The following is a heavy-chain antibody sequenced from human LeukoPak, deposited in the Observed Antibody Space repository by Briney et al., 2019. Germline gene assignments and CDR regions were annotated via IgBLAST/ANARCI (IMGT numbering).Heavy chain of an antibody. CDR1: GFTFSSYS. CDR3: AVGEVVPAAMLGY. D-gene: IGHD2-2*01. Sequence: PGGSLRLSCAASGFTFSSYSMNWVRQAPGKGLEWVSYISSSSSTIYYADSVKGRFTISRDNAKNSLYLQMNSLRAEVTAVYYCAVGEVVPAAMLGYWGQGTLVTVSS. CDR2: ISSSSSTI. J-gene: IGHJ4*02. V-gene: IGHV3-48*01.